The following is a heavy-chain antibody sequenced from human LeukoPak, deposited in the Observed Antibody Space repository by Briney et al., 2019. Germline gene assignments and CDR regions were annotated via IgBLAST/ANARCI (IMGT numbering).Heavy chain of an antibody. Sequence: ASVKVSCKASGYTFASYGISWVRQAPGQGLEWMGWISAYNGNTNYAQKLQGRVTMTTDTSTSTAYMELRSLRSDDTAVYYCARVISPYDFWSGYYIDWFDPWGQGTLVTVSS. J-gene: IGHJ5*02. V-gene: IGHV1-18*01. CDR2: ISAYNGNT. D-gene: IGHD3-3*01. CDR1: GYTFASYG. CDR3: ARVISPYDFWSGYYIDWFDP.